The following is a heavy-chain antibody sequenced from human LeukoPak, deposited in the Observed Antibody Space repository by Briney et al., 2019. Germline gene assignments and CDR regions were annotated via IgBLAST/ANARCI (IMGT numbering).Heavy chain of an antibody. V-gene: IGHV3-23*01. J-gene: IGHJ4*02. CDR3: AKEGGKSSSSCYYFDH. CDR2: INGGGGST. Sequence: PGGSLRLSCVGTGFSFSNYWMTWVRQAPGKGLEWVSVINGGGGSTFYADSVKGRFTISRDNSKNTLYLQMNSLRAEDTAVYYCAKEGGKSSSSCYYFDHWGQGSLVTVSS. CDR1: GFSFSNYW. D-gene: IGHD2-2*01.